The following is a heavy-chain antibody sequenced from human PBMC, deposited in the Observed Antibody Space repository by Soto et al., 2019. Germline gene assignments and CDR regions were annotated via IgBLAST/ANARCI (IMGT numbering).Heavy chain of an antibody. D-gene: IGHD1-26*01. J-gene: IGHJ4*02. Sequence: QVRLQESGPGLVKPSQTLSQTCTVSGASITSGHYYWPWIRQLPGKGLEWIGSIYNSETTHYNPSLTSRLTISIDTSANQFSLKLSSATAAYTAIYYCALALGPTTGLDYWGQGTLITVSA. V-gene: IGHV4-31*04. CDR2: IYNSETT. CDR3: ALALGPTTGLDY. CDR1: GASITSGHYY.